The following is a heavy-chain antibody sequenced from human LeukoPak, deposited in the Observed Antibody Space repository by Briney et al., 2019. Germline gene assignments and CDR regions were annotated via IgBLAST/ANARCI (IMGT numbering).Heavy chain of an antibody. Sequence: ASVKVSCKASGYTFTSYAMNWVRQAPGQGLEWMGWINTNTGNPTYAQGFTGRFVFSLGTSVSTAYLQISSLKAEDTAVYYCAREGTGYCSSLCYWFDPWGQGTLVTVSS. CDR2: INTNTGNP. CDR1: GYTFTSYA. CDR3: AREGTGYCSSLCYWFDP. D-gene: IGHD2-15*01. J-gene: IGHJ5*02. V-gene: IGHV7-4-1*02.